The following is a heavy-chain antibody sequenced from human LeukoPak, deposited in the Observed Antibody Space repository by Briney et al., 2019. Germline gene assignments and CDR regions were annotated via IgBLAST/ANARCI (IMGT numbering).Heavy chain of an antibody. V-gene: IGHV3-30-3*01. CDR1: GFTFSSYA. CDR2: ISYDGSNK. Sequence: GGSLRLSCAASGFTFSSYAMHWVRQAPGKGLEWVAVISYDGSNKYYADSVKGRFTISRDNSKNTLYLQMNSLRAEDTAVYYCARDWGQGFLEWGGSHGMDVWGQGTTVTVSS. CDR3: ARDWGQGFLEWGGSHGMDV. D-gene: IGHD3-3*01. J-gene: IGHJ6*02.